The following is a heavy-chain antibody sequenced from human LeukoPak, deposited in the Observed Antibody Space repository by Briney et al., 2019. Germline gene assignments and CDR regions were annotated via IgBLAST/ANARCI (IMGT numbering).Heavy chain of an antibody. J-gene: IGHJ4*02. V-gene: IGHV3-30*02. Sequence: GGSLRLSCEASGFTFNNFGMHWVRQAPGKGLEWVAFIGYDESKKYYAESVKGRFTISRDDSKNTLYLQMNSLRAEDTAVYYCARFVGASSYYFDXWXQGTLVTVSS. CDR3: ARFVGASSYYFDX. CDR1: GFTFNNFG. CDR2: IGYDESKK. D-gene: IGHD1-26*01.